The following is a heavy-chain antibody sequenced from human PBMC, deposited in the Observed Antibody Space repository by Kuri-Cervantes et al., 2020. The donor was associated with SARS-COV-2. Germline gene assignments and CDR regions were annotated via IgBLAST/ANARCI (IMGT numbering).Heavy chain of an antibody. CDR1: GGSISSGGYS. D-gene: IGHD2-15*01. CDR2: IYHSGST. J-gene: IGHJ4*02. CDR3: ARDGSGGDADY. V-gene: IGHV4-30-2*01. Sequence: SETLSLTCAVSGGSISSGGYSWSWIRPPPGKGLEWIGYIYHSGSTYSNPSLKSRVTISVDRSKNQFSLKLSSVTAADTAVYYCARDGSGGDADYWGQGILVTVSS.